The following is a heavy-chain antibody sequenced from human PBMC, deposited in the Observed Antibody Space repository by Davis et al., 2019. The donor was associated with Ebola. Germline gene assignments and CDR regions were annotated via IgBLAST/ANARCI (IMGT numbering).Heavy chain of an antibody. D-gene: IGHD6-25*01. J-gene: IGHJ4*02. CDR3: VGSGFDY. Sequence: GESLKISCAASGFTFSSYAMTWVRQAPGKGLEWVSTISGSTGNTHYADSVKGRFTISRDNSKNTLYLQMNSLRAEDTAVYYCVGSGFDYWGQGTLVTVSS. CDR2: ISGSTGNT. CDR1: GFTFSSYA. V-gene: IGHV3-23*01.